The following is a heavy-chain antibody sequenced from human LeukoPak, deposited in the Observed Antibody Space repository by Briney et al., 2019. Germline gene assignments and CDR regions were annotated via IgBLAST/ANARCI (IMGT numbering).Heavy chain of an antibody. CDR3: ARGWPGGYHAFDI. J-gene: IGHJ3*02. V-gene: IGHV1-69*06. CDR1: GGTFSSYA. D-gene: IGHD5-18*01. CDR2: IIPIFGTA. Sequence: GASVKVSCKASGGTFSSYAISWVRQAPGQGLEWMGGIIPIFGTANYAQKFQGRVTITADKSTSTAYMELSSLRSEDTAVYYCARGWPGGYHAFDIWGQGTMVTVSS.